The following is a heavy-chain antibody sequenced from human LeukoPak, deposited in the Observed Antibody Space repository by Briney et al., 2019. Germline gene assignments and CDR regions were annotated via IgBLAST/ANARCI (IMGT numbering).Heavy chain of an antibody. Sequence: SVKVSCKASGGTFSSYAISWVRQAPGQGLEWMGGIIPIFGTANYAQKFQGRVTITADESTSTAYMELSSLRSEDTAVYYCAITYSSSWYWFDPWGQGTLVTVSS. V-gene: IGHV1-69*13. D-gene: IGHD6-13*01. CDR2: IIPIFGTA. CDR3: AITYSSSWYWFDP. CDR1: GGTFSSYA. J-gene: IGHJ5*02.